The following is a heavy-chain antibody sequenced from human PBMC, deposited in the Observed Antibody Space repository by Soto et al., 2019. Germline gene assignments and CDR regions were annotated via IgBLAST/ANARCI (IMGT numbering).Heavy chain of an antibody. Sequence: QVQLQESGPGLVKPSQTLSLTCTVSGGSISSGGYYWSWIRQHPGKGLEWIGEINHSGSTNYNPSLKSRVIISVDTSKNQFSLKLSSVTAADTAVYYCARYPEYGDSPFDYWGQGTLVTVSS. D-gene: IGHD4-17*01. CDR3: ARYPEYGDSPFDY. CDR1: GGSISSGGYY. CDR2: INHSGST. J-gene: IGHJ4*02. V-gene: IGHV4-31*03.